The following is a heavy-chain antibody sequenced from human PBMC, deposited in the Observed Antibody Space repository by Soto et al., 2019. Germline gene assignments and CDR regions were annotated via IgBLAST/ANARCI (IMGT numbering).Heavy chain of an antibody. J-gene: IGHJ4*02. CDR2: ISGSGGST. CDR3: AKDGMPYVFWSCYHHNPFDY. Sequence: EVQLLESGGGLVQPGGSLRLSCAASGFTFSSYAMSWVRQAPGKGLEWVSAISGSGGSTYYADSVKGRFTISRDNSKNTLYLQMNSLRAEDTAVYYCAKDGMPYVFWSCYHHNPFDYWGQGTLVTVSS. V-gene: IGHV3-23*01. CDR1: GFTFSSYA. D-gene: IGHD3-3*01.